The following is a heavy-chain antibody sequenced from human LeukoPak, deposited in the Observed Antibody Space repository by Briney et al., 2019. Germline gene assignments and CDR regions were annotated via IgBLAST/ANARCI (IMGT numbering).Heavy chain of an antibody. CDR3: ARVRYCGGDCPDAFDI. D-gene: IGHD2-21*02. V-gene: IGHV4-39*07. CDR1: GGSISSSSYY. Sequence: SETLSLTCTVSGGSISSSSYYWDWIRQPPGKGLEWIGSIYYSGSTYYNPSLKSRVTISVDTSKNQFSLKLSSVTAADTAVYYCARVRYCGGDCPDAFDIWGQGTMVTVSS. J-gene: IGHJ3*02. CDR2: IYYSGST.